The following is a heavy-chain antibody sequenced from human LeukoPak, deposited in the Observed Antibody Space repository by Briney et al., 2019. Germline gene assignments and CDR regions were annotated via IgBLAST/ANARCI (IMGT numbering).Heavy chain of an antibody. Sequence: GGSLRLSCAASGFTFSTSEMNWVRQAPGKGLEWVSKISSSGSTIYLADSVKGRFTISRDNAKNSLYLHMDSLTAEDTAVYYCARAFDYWGRGTLVTVSS. CDR1: GFTFSTSE. CDR3: ARAFDY. CDR2: ISSSGSTI. V-gene: IGHV3-48*03. J-gene: IGHJ4*02.